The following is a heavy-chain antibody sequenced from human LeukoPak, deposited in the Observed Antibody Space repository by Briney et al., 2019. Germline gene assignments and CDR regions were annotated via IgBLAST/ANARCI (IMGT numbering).Heavy chain of an antibody. CDR3: ASLAKAFC. Sequence: PGGSLRLSCAASGFTFSSYSMHWVRQAPGKGLEGVAVISYDGSNKYYADSVKGRFTISRDNSKNTLYLQMNSLRAEDTAVYYCASLAKAFCWGQGTLVTVSS. V-gene: IGHV3-30*01. J-gene: IGHJ4*02. CDR2: ISYDGSNK. D-gene: IGHD3-3*02. CDR1: GFTFSSYS.